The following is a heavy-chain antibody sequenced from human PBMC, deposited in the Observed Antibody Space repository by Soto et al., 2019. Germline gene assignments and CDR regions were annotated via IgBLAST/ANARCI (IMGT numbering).Heavy chain of an antibody. V-gene: IGHV1-69*01. J-gene: IGHJ5*02. D-gene: IGHD3-16*02. CDR2: IIPIFGTA. CDR3: ARDRRAYDYVWGSYRFNWFDP. Sequence: QVQLVQSGAEVKKPGSSVKVSCKASGGTFSSYAISWVRQAPGQGLEWMGGIIPIFGTANYAQKFQGRVTITAAESTSTAYMELSSLRSEDTAVYYCARDRRAYDYVWGSYRFNWFDPWGQGTLVTVSS. CDR1: GGTFSSYA.